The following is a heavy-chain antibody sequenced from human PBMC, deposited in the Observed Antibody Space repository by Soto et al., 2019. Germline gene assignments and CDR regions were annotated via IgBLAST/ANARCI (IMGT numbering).Heavy chain of an antibody. Sequence: EVQVVESGGGLVQPGQSLRLSCFASGFTFGDSAFSRVRQAPGKGLEWVGFIRTKTFGGTAEYAASVKGRFSISRDDSKSIAYLQMNSLKTEDTAVYYCIRDMKYSYYFEAGHWGQGTLVTVSS. CDR1: GFTFGDSA. V-gene: IGHV3-49*04. D-gene: IGHD5-18*01. CDR2: IRTKTFGGTA. J-gene: IGHJ4*02. CDR3: IRDMKYSYYFEAGH.